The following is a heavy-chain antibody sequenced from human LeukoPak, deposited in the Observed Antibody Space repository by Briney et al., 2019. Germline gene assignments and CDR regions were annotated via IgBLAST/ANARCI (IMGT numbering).Heavy chain of an antibody. CDR2: IYWDDDK. J-gene: IGHJ4*02. V-gene: IGHV2-5*02. Sequence: SGPTLVKPTQTLTLTFTFSGLSLITSGVGVGWIRQAPGKALECLALIYWDDDKRYSSSLKSRLTITKDTSKNQVVLTMTNMDPVDTATYYCALGSGRTFDYWGQGTLVTVSS. CDR3: ALGSGRTFDY. CDR1: GLSLITSGVG. D-gene: IGHD3-10*01.